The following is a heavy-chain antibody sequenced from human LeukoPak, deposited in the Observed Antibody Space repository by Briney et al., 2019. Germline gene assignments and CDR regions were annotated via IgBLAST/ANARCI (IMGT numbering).Heavy chain of an antibody. V-gene: IGHV1-69*06. Sequence: SVKVSCKASGGTFSSYAISWGRHGPGQGLEWMGSIIPIFGTANYAQKFQGRVTITADKSTSTPYMELSSLRSEDTAEYYCSRDRDHWNTLYYFDYWGQGTLVTVSS. CDR1: GGTFSSYA. J-gene: IGHJ4*02. CDR2: IIPIFGTA. CDR3: SRDRDHWNTLYYFDY. D-gene: IGHD1/OR15-1a*01.